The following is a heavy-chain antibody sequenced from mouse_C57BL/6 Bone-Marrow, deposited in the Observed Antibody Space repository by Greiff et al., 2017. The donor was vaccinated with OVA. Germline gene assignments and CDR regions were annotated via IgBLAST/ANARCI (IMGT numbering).Heavy chain of an antibody. CDR2: IAPNSGGT. J-gene: IGHJ4*01. Sequence: QVQLQPPGAELVKPGASVKLSCKASGYTFTSYWMHWVKQRPGRGLEWIGRIAPNSGGTKYNEKFKSKATLTVDKPSSTAYMQLSSLTSEDSAVYYCARSYGSSHYYAMDYWGQGTSVTVSS. V-gene: IGHV1-72*01. D-gene: IGHD1-1*01. CDR1: GYTFTSYW. CDR3: ARSYGSSHYYAMDY.